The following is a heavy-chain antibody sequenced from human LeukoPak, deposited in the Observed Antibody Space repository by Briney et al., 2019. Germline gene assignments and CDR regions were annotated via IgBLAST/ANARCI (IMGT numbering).Heavy chain of an antibody. D-gene: IGHD3-22*01. CDR2: IKSKTDGGIT. J-gene: IGHJ4*02. V-gene: IGHV3-15*01. CDR1: GFTFSNAW. CDR3: TTGLKEGITMIVVVNFDY. Sequence: PGGSLRLSCAASGFTFSNAWMSWVRQAPGKGLEWVGRIKSKTDGGITDYAAPVKGRFTISRDDSKNTLYLQMNSLKTEDTAVYYCTTGLKEGITMIVVVNFDYWGQGTLVTVSS.